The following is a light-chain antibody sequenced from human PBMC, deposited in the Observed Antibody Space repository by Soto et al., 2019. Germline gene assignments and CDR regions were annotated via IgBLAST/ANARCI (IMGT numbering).Light chain of an antibody. CDR3: QNYNNWPFT. V-gene: IGKV3-15*01. CDR1: QSVSSN. Sequence: EIVMTQSPATLSVSPGERATLSCRASQSVSSNLAWYQQKPGQAPTLLIYGASARATGIPARFSGSGSGTEFTLTISSLQSEDLAVYYCQNYNNWPFTFGQGTKRESK. CDR2: GAS. J-gene: IGKJ2*01.